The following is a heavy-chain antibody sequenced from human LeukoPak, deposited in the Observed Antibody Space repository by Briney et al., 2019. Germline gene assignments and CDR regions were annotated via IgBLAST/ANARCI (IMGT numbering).Heavy chain of an antibody. D-gene: IGHD3-10*01. CDR1: GYTFTGYY. V-gene: IGHV1-2*02. CDR3: ARTLWFGELDY. CDR2: INPNSGGT. Sequence: GASVKVSCKASGYTFTGYYMHWVRQAPGQGLEWMGWINPNSGGTNYAQKFQGRVTMTRDTSISTAYMELSRLRSDYAAVYYCARTLWFGELDYWGQGTLVTVSS. J-gene: IGHJ4*02.